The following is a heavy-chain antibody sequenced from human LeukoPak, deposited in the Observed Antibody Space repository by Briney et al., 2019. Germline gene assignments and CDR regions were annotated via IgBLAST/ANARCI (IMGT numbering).Heavy chain of an antibody. Sequence: PGGSLRLSCAASGFTFGDYYMSWIRQAPGKGLEWISYISSSSSYTNYADSVKGRFTISRDNAKTSLYLQMNNLRAEDTAVYYCARVVAVTSYYLDYWGQGTLVTVSS. CDR1: GFTFGDYY. J-gene: IGHJ4*02. D-gene: IGHD2-21*02. V-gene: IGHV3-11*06. CDR3: ARVVAVTSYYLDY. CDR2: ISSSSSYT.